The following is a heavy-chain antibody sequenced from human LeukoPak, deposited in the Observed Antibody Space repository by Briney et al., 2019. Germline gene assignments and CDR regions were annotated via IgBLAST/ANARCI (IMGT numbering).Heavy chain of an antibody. CDR2: INPSGGST. CDR1: GYTFTSYY. J-gene: IGHJ4*02. V-gene: IGHV1-46*01. D-gene: IGHD3-3*01. Sequence: ASVKVSCKASGYTFTSYYMHWVRQAPGQGLEWMGIINPSGGSTSYAQKFQGRVTMTRDTSTSTVYMELSSLRSEDTAVYYCATGRGGYDFWSGSYFDYWGQGTLVTVSS. CDR3: ATGRGGYDFWSGSYFDY.